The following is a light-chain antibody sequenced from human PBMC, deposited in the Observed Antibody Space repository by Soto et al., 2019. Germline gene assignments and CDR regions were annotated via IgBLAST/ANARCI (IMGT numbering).Light chain of an antibody. CDR3: QQYYRNPT. CDR2: WAS. J-gene: IGKJ1*01. CDR1: QRFLYTSNTKNY. Sequence: EIVMTQPPDSPAVSPGERATINCNSSQRFLYTSNTKNYLAWYQHKPGQPPKLLIYWASTRVSGVPERFSGRGSGTDFPVNISSLQAEDVAVYYYQQYYRNPTFGQGTRVEIK. V-gene: IGKV4-1*01.